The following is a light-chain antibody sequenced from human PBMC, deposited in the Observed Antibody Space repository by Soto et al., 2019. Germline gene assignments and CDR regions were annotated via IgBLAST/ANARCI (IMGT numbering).Light chain of an antibody. CDR1: SSNIGSHT. J-gene: IGLJ2*01. CDR3: AACHDSLNGPV. Sequence: QSVLTQPPSASGTPGQRVTISCSGGSSNIGSHTVNWYQHLPGTAPKLLIYSNNQRPAGVPDRFAGSVSGTSASRAISGLPSEDEANYYCAACHDSLNGPVFGGGTKVTVL. V-gene: IGLV1-44*01. CDR2: SNN.